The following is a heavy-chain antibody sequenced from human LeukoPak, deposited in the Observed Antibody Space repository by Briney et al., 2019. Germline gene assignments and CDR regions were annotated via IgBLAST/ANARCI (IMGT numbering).Heavy chain of an antibody. CDR3: AKGGGDYYGTGTQVD. D-gene: IGHD3-10*01. CDR2: ISGSGGST. CDR1: GFTFSTYD. V-gene: IGHV3-23*01. J-gene: IGHJ4*02. Sequence: GGSLRLSCAASGFTFSTYDMSWVRQAPGKGLEWVSAISGSGGSTFYADSVKGRFTISRDNSKNVVFLQMNSLRHEDTAVYYCAKGGGDYYGTGTQVDWGQGTLVIVSS.